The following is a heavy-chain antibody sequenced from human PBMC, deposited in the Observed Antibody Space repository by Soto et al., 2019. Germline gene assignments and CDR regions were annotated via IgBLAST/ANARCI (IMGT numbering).Heavy chain of an antibody. CDR1: GYIFTSYY. CDR3: SRVDPGETSPFDH. V-gene: IGHV1-46*03. J-gene: IGHJ4*02. Sequence: QVQLVQSGAEVKKPGASVKVSCKASGYIFTSYYIHWVRQAPGQGLEWMGWINPFDESRMFAQILQGRVTMTRDTSTSTVYMEVSSLRSEDTPVYYCSRVDPGETSPFDHCGQGTLVTVSS. CDR2: INPFDESR. D-gene: IGHD3-10*01.